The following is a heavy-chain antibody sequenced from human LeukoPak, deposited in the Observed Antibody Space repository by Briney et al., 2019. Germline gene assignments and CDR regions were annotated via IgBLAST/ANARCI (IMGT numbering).Heavy chain of an antibody. Sequence: GGSLSLSCAASGFTFSSYGMHWVRQAPGKGLEWVAVISYDGSNKYYADSVKGRFTISRDNSKNTLYLQMNSLRAEDTAVYYCASERWSHFDYWGQGTLVTVSS. J-gene: IGHJ4*02. CDR2: ISYDGSNK. CDR3: ASERWSHFDY. D-gene: IGHD4-23*01. V-gene: IGHV3-30*03. CDR1: GFTFSSYG.